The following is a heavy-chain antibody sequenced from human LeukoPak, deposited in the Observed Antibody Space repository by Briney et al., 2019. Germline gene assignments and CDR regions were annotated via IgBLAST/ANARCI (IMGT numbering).Heavy chain of an antibody. J-gene: IGHJ4*02. CDR3: ARGRYDYVWGSYRGKFDY. Sequence: SETLSLTCAVSGGSISTTNWWNWVRQPPGKGLEWIGEIYHTGSTNYNPSLKSRVTISVDKSKNQFSLKLSSVTAADTAVYYCARGRYDYVWGSYRGKFDYWGQGTLVTVSS. D-gene: IGHD3-16*02. CDR2: IYHTGST. V-gene: IGHV4-4*02. CDR1: GGSISTTNW.